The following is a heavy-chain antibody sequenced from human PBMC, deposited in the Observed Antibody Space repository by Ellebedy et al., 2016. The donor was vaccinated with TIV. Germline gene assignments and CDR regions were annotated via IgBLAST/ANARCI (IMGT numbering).Heavy chain of an antibody. V-gene: IGHV3-9*01. CDR3: AKDTASAVSRPKDAYDV. J-gene: IGHJ3*01. CDR1: GFAFGDCA. CDR2: ISWNSAGT. Sequence: SLKISXAASGFAFGDCAMHWVRQPPGKGLEWVSGISWNSAGTSYADPAGDRLTIFRDNDKKSLYLQIDNLRPEDTALYFCAKDTASAVSRPKDAYDVWGQGTMVTVSS.